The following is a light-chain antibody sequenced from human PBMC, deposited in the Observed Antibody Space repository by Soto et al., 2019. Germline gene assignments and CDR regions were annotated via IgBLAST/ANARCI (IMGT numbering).Light chain of an antibody. CDR3: QAWDSNTNYV. V-gene: IGLV3-1*01. J-gene: IGLJ1*01. Sequence: SYELTQPPSVSVSPGQTASITCSGEKLGDKFAWWYQQKPGQSPVLVISQDNKRPSGIPERFSGSNSGNTATLTISGTQAMDEADYYRQAWDSNTNYVFGSGTKVTVL. CDR1: KLGDKF. CDR2: QDN.